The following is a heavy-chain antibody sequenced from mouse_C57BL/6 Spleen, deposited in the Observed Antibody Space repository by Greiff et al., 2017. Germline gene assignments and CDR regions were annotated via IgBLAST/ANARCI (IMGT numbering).Heavy chain of an antibody. CDR1: GFNIKDYY. Sequence: EVQLQQSGAELVRPGASVKLSCTASGFNIKDYYMHWVKQRPEQGLEWIGRIDPEDGDTEYAPKCQGKATMTADPSSNTASLQLSILTSEDTAVYYFTTFCDCDAPGAWCAYWGQGTLVTVAA. CDR2: IDPEDGDT. J-gene: IGHJ3*01. CDR3: TTFCDCDAPGAWCAY. D-gene: IGHD2-4*01. V-gene: IGHV14-1*01.